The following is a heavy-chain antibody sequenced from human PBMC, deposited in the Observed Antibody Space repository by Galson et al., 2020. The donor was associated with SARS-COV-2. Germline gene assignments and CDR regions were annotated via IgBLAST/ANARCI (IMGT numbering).Heavy chain of an antibody. J-gene: IGHJ6*03. CDR3: ARSRQDFTMILVAITGYYYYMDV. CDR1: GVSFSPDY. D-gene: IGHD3-22*01. Sequence: SETLSLTCAVYGVSFSPDYLSWVRQPPGNALEWTGEINPACTTSTTPSLKALVTLAMDPTKNQFSLKRTSVTAADTAVYYCARSRQDFTMILVAITGYYYYMDVWGKGTTVTISS. CDR2: INPACTT. V-gene: IGHV4-34*01.